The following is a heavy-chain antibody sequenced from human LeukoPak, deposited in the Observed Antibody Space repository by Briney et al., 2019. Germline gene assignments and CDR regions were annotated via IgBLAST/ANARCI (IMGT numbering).Heavy chain of an antibody. V-gene: IGHV1-69*13. Sequence: SVKLSCKASGATFSSYAISWVRQGPGQGLGWMGGIIPIFGTANYAQKFQGRVTITADEPPSTAYLELSSLRSEDTAVYYCARVSGYVYPGHWFDPWGQGTLVTVSS. CDR2: IIPIFGTA. CDR1: GATFSSYA. CDR3: ARVSGYVYPGHWFDP. J-gene: IGHJ5*02. D-gene: IGHD5-12*01.